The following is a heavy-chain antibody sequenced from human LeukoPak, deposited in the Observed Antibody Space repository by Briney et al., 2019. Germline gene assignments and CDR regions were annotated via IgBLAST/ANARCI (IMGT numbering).Heavy chain of an antibody. Sequence: SVKVSCKASGGTFSSYTISWVRQAPGQGLEWMGGIIPIFGTAKYAQKFQGRVTITADTSTSTAYVELSSLRSEDTAVYYCARTQYSSGWYSDYWGQGTLVTVSS. CDR1: GGTFSSYT. V-gene: IGHV1-69*06. D-gene: IGHD6-19*01. J-gene: IGHJ4*02. CDR3: ARTQYSSGWYSDY. CDR2: IIPIFGTA.